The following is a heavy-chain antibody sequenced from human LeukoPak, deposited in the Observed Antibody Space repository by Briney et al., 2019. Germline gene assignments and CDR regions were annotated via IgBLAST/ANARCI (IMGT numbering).Heavy chain of an antibody. CDR1: GFTFRNYW. D-gene: IGHD2-21*01. V-gene: IGHV3-7*03. CDR3: ARGVVFGF. J-gene: IGHJ4*02. Sequence: GGSLRLSCEASGFTFRNYWMCWVRQAPGKGLVCVASINQDGSERYYVDSVTGRFTISRDNSKNLVYLQMNTLRAEDTSIYYCARGVVFGFWGQGILVTVSS. CDR2: INQDGSER.